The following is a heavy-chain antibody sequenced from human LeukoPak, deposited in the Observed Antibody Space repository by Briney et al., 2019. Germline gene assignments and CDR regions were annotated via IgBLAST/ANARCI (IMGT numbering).Heavy chain of an antibody. CDR2: ISWNSGSI. CDR1: GFTFDDYA. V-gene: IGHV3-9*01. J-gene: IGHJ4*02. CDR3: ARGPYYDSSGSSLDY. D-gene: IGHD3-22*01. Sequence: GGSLRLSCAASGFTFDDYAMHWVRQAPGKGLEWVSGISWNSGSIGYADSVKGRFTISRDNSKNTLYLQMNSLRAEDTAVYYCARGPYYDSSGSSLDYWGQGTLVTVSS.